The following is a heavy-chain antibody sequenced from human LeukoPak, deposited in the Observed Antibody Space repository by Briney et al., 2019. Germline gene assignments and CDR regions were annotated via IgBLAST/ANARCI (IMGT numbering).Heavy chain of an antibody. J-gene: IGHJ6*03. CDR1: GGTFSSYA. V-gene: IGHV1-69*13. Sequence: ASVKVPCKASGGTFSSYAISWVRQAPGQGLEWMGGIIPIFGTANYAQKFQGRVTITADESTSTAYMELSSLRSEDTAVYYCARDVPIGNKRYYYYYMDVWGKGTTVTVSS. CDR2: IIPIFGTA. D-gene: IGHD4-23*01. CDR3: ARDVPIGNKRYYYYYMDV.